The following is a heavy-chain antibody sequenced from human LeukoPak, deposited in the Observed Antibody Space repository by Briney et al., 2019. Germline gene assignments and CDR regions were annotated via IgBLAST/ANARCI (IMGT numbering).Heavy chain of an antibody. CDR2: INTDGTIT. V-gene: IGHV3-74*01. D-gene: IGHD4-23*01. CDR3: ARGVFGGNTNWFDP. J-gene: IGHJ5*02. Sequence: GGSLRLSCTASGFIFSTCAMSWVRQAPGKGLVWVSRINTDGTITTYADSVKGRFTISRDNAKNTLYLQMNSLRAEDTAVYYCARGVFGGNTNWFDPWGQGTLVTVSS. CDR1: GFIFSTCA.